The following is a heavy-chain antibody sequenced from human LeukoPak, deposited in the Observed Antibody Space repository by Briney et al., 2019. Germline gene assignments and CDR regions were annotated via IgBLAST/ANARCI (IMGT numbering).Heavy chain of an antibody. D-gene: IGHD5-18*01. V-gene: IGHV4-61*02. CDR1: GGSISSGSYY. Sequence: PSETLSLTCTVSGGSISSGSYYWSWIRQPAGKGLEWIGRIYTSGSTNYNPSLKSRVTISVDTSKNQFSLKLTSVTAADTAVYYCASPMDTALAYFDFWGQGTLVTASS. J-gene: IGHJ4*02. CDR2: IYTSGST. CDR3: ASPMDTALAYFDF.